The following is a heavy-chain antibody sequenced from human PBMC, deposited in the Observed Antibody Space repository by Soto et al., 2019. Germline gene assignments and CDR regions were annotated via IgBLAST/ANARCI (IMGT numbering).Heavy chain of an antibody. CDR3: ARLRIAARGADYYYGMDV. D-gene: IGHD6-6*01. Sequence: SETLSLTCAVYGGSFSGYYWSWIRQPPGKGLEWIGEINHSGSTNYNPSLKSRVTISVDTSKNQFSLKASDTAMYYCARLRIAARGADYYYGMDVWGQGTTVTVSS. CDR1: GGSFSGYY. V-gene: IGHV4-34*01. CDR2: INHSGST. J-gene: IGHJ6*02.